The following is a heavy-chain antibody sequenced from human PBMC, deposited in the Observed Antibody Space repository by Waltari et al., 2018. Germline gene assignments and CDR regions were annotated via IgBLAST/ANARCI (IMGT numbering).Heavy chain of an antibody. J-gene: IGHJ4*02. CDR3: ARVTTVRLFDY. V-gene: IGHV4-34*01. Sequence: QVQLQQWGAGLVKPSEPLSLTCAAPGGSFIGYYWSGVRQPPGKGLEWIGEINHKGDTNYNPSLKSRVTFSVDTSKSQISLRLNSVTAADTALYFCARVTTVRLFDYWGQGTQVTVSS. CDR2: INHKGDT. CDR1: GGSFIGYY. D-gene: IGHD4-17*01.